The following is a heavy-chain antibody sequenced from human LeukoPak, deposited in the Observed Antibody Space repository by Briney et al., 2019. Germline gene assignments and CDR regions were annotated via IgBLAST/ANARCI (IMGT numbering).Heavy chain of an antibody. CDR1: GYTFTSYG. D-gene: IGHD1-26*01. Sequence: ASVKVSCKASGYTFTSYGISWVRQDPGQGLEWMGWISAYNGSTNYAQKLQGRVTMTTDTSTSTAYMELRSLRSDDTAVYYCARGHLVGMDSGTHRADLDYWGQGTLVTVSS. V-gene: IGHV1-18*01. J-gene: IGHJ4*02. CDR3: ARGHLVGMDSGTHRADLDY. CDR2: ISAYNGST.